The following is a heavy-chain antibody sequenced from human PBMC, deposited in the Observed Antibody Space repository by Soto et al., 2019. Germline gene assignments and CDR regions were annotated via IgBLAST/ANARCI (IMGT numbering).Heavy chain of an antibody. CDR1: QFTFSSYW. J-gene: IGHJ6*03. CDR2: IRQDGTEK. Sequence: EVQLVESGGGLVQPGGSLRLSCAASQFTFSSYWMNWVRQAPGKGLEWVAHIRQDGTEKYYVDSVKGRFTISRDNAKNSLYLQLNSLRAEDTAVYYCARGRIAVAAYPTYMDVWGKGSTVLVSS. CDR3: ARGRIAVAAYPTYMDV. V-gene: IGHV3-7*01. D-gene: IGHD6-13*01.